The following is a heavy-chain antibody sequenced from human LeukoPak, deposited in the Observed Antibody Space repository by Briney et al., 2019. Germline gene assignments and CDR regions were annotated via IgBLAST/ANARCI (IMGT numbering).Heavy chain of an antibody. CDR1: GFTFSSYA. V-gene: IGHV3-64*01. Sequence: GSLRLSCAASGFTFSSYAMHWVRQAPGKGLEYVAAISSNGGSTYYANSVKGRFTISRDNSKNTLYLQMGSLRAEDMAVYYCARDYYDSSGYYLPGYWGQGTLVTVSS. CDR3: ARDYYDSSGYYLPGY. J-gene: IGHJ4*02. D-gene: IGHD3-22*01. CDR2: ISSNGGST.